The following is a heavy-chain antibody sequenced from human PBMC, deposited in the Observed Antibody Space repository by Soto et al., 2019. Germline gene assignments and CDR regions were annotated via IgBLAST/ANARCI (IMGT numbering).Heavy chain of an antibody. Sequence: GESLKISCKGSGYSFSRYWIGWVRQMPGKGLEWMGIIYPGDSDIRYSPSFQGQVTISADPSISTAYLQWSSLKASGPAIYYCARRRGSGSDYYYNDGMGVWGQGSTVTGSS. CDR1: GYSFSRYW. CDR2: IYPGDSDI. D-gene: IGHD1-26*01. J-gene: IGHJ6*02. V-gene: IGHV5-51*01. CDR3: ARRRGSGSDYYYNDGMGV.